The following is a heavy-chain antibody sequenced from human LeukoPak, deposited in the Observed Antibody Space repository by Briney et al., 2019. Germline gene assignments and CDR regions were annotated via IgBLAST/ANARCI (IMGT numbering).Heavy chain of an antibody. D-gene: IGHD3-10*01. J-gene: IGHJ4*02. CDR3: AGSPYGSGSYHN. V-gene: IGHV4-4*07. CDR2: VFGSGST. Sequence: SETLSLTCTVSGGSISSFYWSWIRQPAGKGLEWIGRVFGSGSTNYNPSLKSRVTMSIDTSKNHFSLKLSSVTAADTAVYYCAGSPYGSGSYHNWGQGTLVTVSS. CDR1: GGSISSFY.